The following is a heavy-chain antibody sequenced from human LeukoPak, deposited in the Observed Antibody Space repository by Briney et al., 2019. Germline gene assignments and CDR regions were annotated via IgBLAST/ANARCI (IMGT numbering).Heavy chain of an antibody. CDR2: ISTSGSTT. D-gene: IGHD3-10*02. J-gene: IGHJ4*02. CDR3: ARGALHVFDY. V-gene: IGHV3-48*03. Sequence: GGSLRLSCAASGFTFSNYEINWVRQAPGKGLEWVSCISTSGSTTYYADSVKGRFTISRDNAKNSLFLQMNTLTAEDTAVYYCARGALHVFDYWGQGTPVTVSS. CDR1: GFTFSNYE.